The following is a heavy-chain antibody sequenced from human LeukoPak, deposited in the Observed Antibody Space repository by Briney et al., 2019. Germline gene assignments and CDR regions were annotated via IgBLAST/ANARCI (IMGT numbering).Heavy chain of an antibody. CDR2: IWYDGSNK. V-gene: IGHV3-33*01. CDR3: ATYDSSGYYYDASFDY. Sequence: GSLRLSCAASGFTFSGYGMHWVRQAPGKGLEWVAVIWYDGSNKYYADSVKGRFTISRDNSKNTLYLQMNSLRAEDTAVYYCATYDSSGYYYDASFDYWGQGTLVTVSS. CDR1: GFTFSGYG. J-gene: IGHJ4*02. D-gene: IGHD3-22*01.